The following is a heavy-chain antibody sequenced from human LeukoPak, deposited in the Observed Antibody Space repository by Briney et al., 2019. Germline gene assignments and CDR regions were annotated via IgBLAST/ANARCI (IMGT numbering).Heavy chain of an antibody. D-gene: IGHD7-27*01. Sequence: GGSLRLSCAASGSTFSSYSMNWVRQAPGKRLEWVSSISSSSSYIYYADSVKGRFTISRDNAKNSLYLQMNSLRAEDTAVYYCARVKGSLTGLPHYWGQGTLVTVSS. CDR3: ARVKGSLTGLPHY. CDR2: ISSSSSYI. V-gene: IGHV3-21*01. J-gene: IGHJ4*02. CDR1: GSTFSSYS.